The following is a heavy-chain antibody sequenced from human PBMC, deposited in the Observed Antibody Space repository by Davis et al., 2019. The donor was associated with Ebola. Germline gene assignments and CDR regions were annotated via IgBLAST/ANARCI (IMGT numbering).Heavy chain of an antibody. CDR2: IYPGDSDT. CDR3: ATLGWFGEFTLDY. Sequence: KVSCKGSGYSFTSYWIGWVRQMPGKGLEWMGIIYPGDSDTRYSPSFQGQVTISADKSIITAYLQWSSLKASDTAMYYCATLGWFGEFTLDYWGQGTLVTVSS. V-gene: IGHV5-51*01. J-gene: IGHJ4*02. CDR1: GYSFTSYW. D-gene: IGHD3-10*01.